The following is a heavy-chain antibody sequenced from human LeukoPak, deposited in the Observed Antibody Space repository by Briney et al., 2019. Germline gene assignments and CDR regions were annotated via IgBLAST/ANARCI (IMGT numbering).Heavy chain of an antibody. CDR2: IYYSGST. V-gene: IGHV4-59*11. Sequence: SETLSLICTVSGVSISSHYWTWIRQTPGKGLEWIGYIYYSGSTNYNPSLKSRVTISVDTSKNQFSLKLSSVTAADTAVYYCAREGGEYSYGFDYWGQGTLVTVSS. J-gene: IGHJ4*02. D-gene: IGHD5-18*01. CDR3: AREGGEYSYGFDY. CDR1: GVSISSHY.